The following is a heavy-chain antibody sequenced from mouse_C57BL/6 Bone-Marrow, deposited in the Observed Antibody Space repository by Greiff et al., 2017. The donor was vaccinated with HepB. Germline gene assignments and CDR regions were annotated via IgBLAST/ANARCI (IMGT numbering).Heavy chain of an antibody. Sequence: EVKLQESGGGLVQPGGSMKLSCVASGFTFSNYWMNWVRQSPEKGLEWVAQIRLKSDNYATHYAESVKGRFTISRDDSKSSVYLQMNNLRAEDTGMYYCTAGARRFAYWGQGTLVTVSA. CDR2: IRLKSDNYAT. J-gene: IGHJ3*01. CDR1: GFTFSNYW. V-gene: IGHV6-3*01. CDR3: TAGARRFAY.